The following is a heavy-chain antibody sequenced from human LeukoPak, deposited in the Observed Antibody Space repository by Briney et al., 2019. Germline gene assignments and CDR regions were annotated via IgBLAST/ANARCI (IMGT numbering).Heavy chain of an antibody. D-gene: IGHD6-19*01. CDR1: GGTFSSYA. CDR2: IIPIFGTA. J-gene: IGHJ4*02. V-gene: IGHV1-69*05. Sequence: SVKVSCKASGGTFSSYAISWVRQAPGQGLEWMGGIIPIFGTANYAQKFQGRVTITTDESTSTAYMELSSLRSVDTAVYYCALGFGQWLVRTDYWGQGTLVTVSS. CDR3: ALGFGQWLVRTDY.